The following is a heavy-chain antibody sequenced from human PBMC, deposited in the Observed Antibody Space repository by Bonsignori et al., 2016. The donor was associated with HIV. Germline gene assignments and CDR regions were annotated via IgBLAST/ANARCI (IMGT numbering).Heavy chain of an antibody. Sequence: SETLSLTCTVSGASISNDAWNWIRQSPGKGLEWIGYVFHTGDSNYNPSLKSRVTMSVDTSKNQVSLKLNSVTTADTAVYFCAKWEGRLNAFHIWGQGTMVTVSS. CDR3: AKWEGRLNAFHI. J-gene: IGHJ3*02. CDR1: GASISNDA. D-gene: IGHD1-26*01. CDR2: VFHTGDS. V-gene: IGHV4-59*01.